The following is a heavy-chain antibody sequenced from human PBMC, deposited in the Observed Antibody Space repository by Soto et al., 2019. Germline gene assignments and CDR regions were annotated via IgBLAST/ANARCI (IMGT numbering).Heavy chain of an antibody. V-gene: IGHV3-30-3*01. CDR1: GFTFSSYA. CDR3: ARSWFGELLIGY. CDR2: ISYDGSNK. J-gene: IGHJ4*02. D-gene: IGHD3-10*01. Sequence: GGSLRLSCAASGFTFSSYAMHWIRQAPGKWLEWVAVISYDGSNKYYADSVKGRFTISRDNSKNTLYLQMNSLRAEDTAVYYCARSWFGELLIGYWGQGXLVTVSS.